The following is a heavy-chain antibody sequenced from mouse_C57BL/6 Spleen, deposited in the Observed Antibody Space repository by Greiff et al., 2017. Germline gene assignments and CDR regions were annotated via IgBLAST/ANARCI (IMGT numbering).Heavy chain of an antibody. CDR2: INPNNGGT. CDR1: GYTFTDYN. CDR3: ANSYYSNSPGFAY. D-gene: IGHD2-5*01. V-gene: IGHV1-18*01. J-gene: IGHJ3*01. Sequence: VQLQQSGPELVKPGASVKIPCKASGYTFTDYNMDWVKQSHGKSLEWIGDINPNNGGTIYNQKFKGKATLTVDKSSSTAYMELRSLTSEDTAVYYCANSYYSNSPGFAYWGQGTLVTVSA.